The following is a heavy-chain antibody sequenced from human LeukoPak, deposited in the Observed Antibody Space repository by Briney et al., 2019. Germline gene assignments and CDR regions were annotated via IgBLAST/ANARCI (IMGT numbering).Heavy chain of an antibody. D-gene: IGHD3-22*01. V-gene: IGHV4-59*01. Sequence: SETLSLTCTVSGGSISSYYWSWIRQHPGKGLEWIGYIYYSGSTNYNPSLKSRVTISVDTSKNQFSLKLSSVTAADTAVYYCARDMYYYDSSGYYLNWFDPWGQGTLVTVSS. CDR3: ARDMYYYDSSGYYLNWFDP. J-gene: IGHJ5*02. CDR1: GGSISSYY. CDR2: IYYSGST.